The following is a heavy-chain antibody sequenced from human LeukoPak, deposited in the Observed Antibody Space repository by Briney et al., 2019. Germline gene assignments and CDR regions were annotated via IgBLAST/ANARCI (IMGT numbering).Heavy chain of an antibody. D-gene: IGHD7-27*01. J-gene: IGHJ4*02. V-gene: IGHV3-23*01. CDR1: GFTFSSYT. Sequence: GGSLRLSCTASGFTFSSYTMSWVRQAPGKGLKWASTITTGGPNTYYADSVKGRFTVSRDDSKNTLYLQMNSLRAEDTAVYYCAKDGGLWVSAHWGDSWGRGTLVTVSS. CDR3: AKDGGLWVSAHWGDS. CDR2: ITTGGPNT.